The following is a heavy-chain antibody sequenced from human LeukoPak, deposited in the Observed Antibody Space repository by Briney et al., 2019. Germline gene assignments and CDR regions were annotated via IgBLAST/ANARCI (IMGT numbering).Heavy chain of an antibody. J-gene: IGHJ3*02. Sequence: SETLSLTCTVSGGSISSYYWSWIRQPPGKGLEWIGYIYYSGSTYYNPSLKSRVTISVDRSKNQFSLKLSSVTAADTAVYYCARGAEQLWVGESFDIWGQGTMVTVSS. D-gene: IGHD3-10*01. CDR1: GGSISSYY. CDR2: IYYSGST. V-gene: IGHV4-59*12. CDR3: ARGAEQLWVGESFDI.